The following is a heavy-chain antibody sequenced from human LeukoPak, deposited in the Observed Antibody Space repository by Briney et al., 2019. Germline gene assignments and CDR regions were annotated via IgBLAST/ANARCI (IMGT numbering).Heavy chain of an antibody. CDR2: IYYSGST. D-gene: IGHD2-2*01. J-gene: IGHJ4*02. V-gene: IGHV4-39*01. CDR3: ARHEGTVPATAFDY. CDR1: GGSISSSSYH. Sequence: PSETLSLTCTVSGGSISSSSYHWGWIRQPPGKGLEWIGSIYYSGSTYYNPSLKSRVTISVDTSKNQSSLKLSSVTAADTAVYYCARHEGTVPATAFDYWGQGTLVTVSS.